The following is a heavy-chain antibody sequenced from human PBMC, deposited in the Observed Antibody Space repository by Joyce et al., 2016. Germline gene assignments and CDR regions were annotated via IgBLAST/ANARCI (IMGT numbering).Heavy chain of an antibody. D-gene: IGHD2-15*01. CDR3: AREPQYCSGDSCYGGWFDP. J-gene: IGHJ5*02. Sequence: SVKGRFTMSRDNSQNILYLQMNSLRAEDTAIYYCAREPQYCSGDSCYGGWFDPWGQGTLVTVSS. V-gene: IGHV3-53*01.